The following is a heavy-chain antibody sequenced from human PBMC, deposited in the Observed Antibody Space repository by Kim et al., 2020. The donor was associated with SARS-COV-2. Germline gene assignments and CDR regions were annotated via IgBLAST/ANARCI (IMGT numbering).Heavy chain of an antibody. J-gene: IGHJ4*02. Sequence: GGSLRLSCAASGFTFSSYAMHWVRQAPGKGLEWVAVISYDGSNKYYADSVKGRFTISRDNSKNTLYLQMNSLRAEDTAVYYCAGIYDYVWGSYRHPSSPRLPDYWGQGTLVTVSS. CDR1: GFTFSSYA. V-gene: IGHV3-30*04. D-gene: IGHD3-16*02. CDR3: AGIYDYVWGSYRHPSSPRLPDY. CDR2: ISYDGSNK.